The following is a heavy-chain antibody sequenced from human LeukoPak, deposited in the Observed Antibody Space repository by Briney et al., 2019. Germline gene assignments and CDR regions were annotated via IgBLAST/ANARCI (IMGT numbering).Heavy chain of an antibody. CDR3: AKDTEAVAGGAYYYYGMDV. D-gene: IGHD6-19*01. Sequence: GGSLRLSCAASGFTFSSYSMNWVRQAPGKGLEWVSSISSSSSYIYYADSVKGRFTISRDNAKNSLYLQMNSLRAEDTAVYYCAKDTEAVAGGAYYYYGMDVWGQGTTVTVSS. V-gene: IGHV3-21*04. CDR1: GFTFSSYS. J-gene: IGHJ6*02. CDR2: ISSSSSYI.